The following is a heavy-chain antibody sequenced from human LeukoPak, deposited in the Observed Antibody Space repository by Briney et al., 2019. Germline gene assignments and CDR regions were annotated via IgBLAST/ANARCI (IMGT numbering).Heavy chain of an antibody. Sequence: PGGSLRLSCAASGFTFSSYAMHWVRQAPGKGLEWVAVISYDGSNKYYADSVKGRFTISRDNSKNTLYLQMNSLRAEDTAVYYCARGPGRRHGYDSNGYHLFDYWGQGTLVTVSS. V-gene: IGHV3-30-3*01. CDR1: GFTFSSYA. D-gene: IGHD3-22*01. J-gene: IGHJ4*02. CDR3: ARGPGRRHGYDSNGYHLFDY. CDR2: ISYDGSNK.